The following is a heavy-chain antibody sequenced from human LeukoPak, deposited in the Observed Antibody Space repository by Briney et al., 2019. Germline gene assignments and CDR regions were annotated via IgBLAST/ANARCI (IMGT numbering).Heavy chain of an antibody. V-gene: IGHV3-66*01. CDR3: ARDAERIRATDGFDI. CDR2: LYSGGST. Sequence: GGSLRLSCAASGFTVSTNYMSWVRQAPGKGLEWVSILYSGGSTYSADSVKGRFTISRDSSKNTVYLQMNSLRAEDTAVYYCARDAERIRATDGFDIWGQGTMVTVSS. CDR1: GFTVSTNY. D-gene: IGHD3-10*01. J-gene: IGHJ3*02.